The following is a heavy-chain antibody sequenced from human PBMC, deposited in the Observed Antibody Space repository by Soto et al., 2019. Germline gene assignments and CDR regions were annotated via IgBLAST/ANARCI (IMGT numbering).Heavy chain of an antibody. Sequence: SETLSLTCTVSGGSISSGGYYWSWIRQHPGKGLEWIGYIYYSGSTYYNPSLKSRVTISVDTSKNQFSLRLSSVTAADTAVYYCARRRGDYGDYYMDVWGKGTTVTVSS. CDR1: GGSISSGGYY. V-gene: IGHV4-31*03. CDR2: IYYSGST. J-gene: IGHJ6*03. D-gene: IGHD4-17*01. CDR3: ARRRGDYGDYYMDV.